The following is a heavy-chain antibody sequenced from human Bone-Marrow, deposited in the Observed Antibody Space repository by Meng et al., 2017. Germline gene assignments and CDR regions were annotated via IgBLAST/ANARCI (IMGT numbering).Heavy chain of an antibody. V-gene: IGHV1-2*06. J-gene: IGHJ6*02. Sequence: ASVKVSCKASGYTFTGYYMHWVRQAPGQGLEWMGRINPNSGGTNYAQKFQGRVTVTRDTSISTAYMELSRLRSDDTAVYYCARGESYYDILTGYYPIRYYYYYYGMDVWGQGTTVTVSS. CDR1: GYTFTGYY. D-gene: IGHD3-9*01. CDR3: ARGESYYDILTGYYPIRYYYYYYGMDV. CDR2: INPNSGGT.